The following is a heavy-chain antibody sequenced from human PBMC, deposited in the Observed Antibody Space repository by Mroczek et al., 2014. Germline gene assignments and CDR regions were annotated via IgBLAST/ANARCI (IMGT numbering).Heavy chain of an antibody. CDR3: TRDPRRRSTGNWFDP. CDR2: IRSKAYGGTT. D-gene: IGHD2-2*01. CDR1: GFTFGDYA. Sequence: EVQLVETGGGLVQPGRSLRLSCTASGFTFGDYAMSWFRQAPGKGLEWVGFIRSKAYGGTTEYAASVKGRFTISRDDSKSIAYLQMNSLKTEDTAVYYCTRDPRRRSTGNWFDPWGQGTLVTVSS. V-gene: IGHV3-49*03. J-gene: IGHJ5*02.